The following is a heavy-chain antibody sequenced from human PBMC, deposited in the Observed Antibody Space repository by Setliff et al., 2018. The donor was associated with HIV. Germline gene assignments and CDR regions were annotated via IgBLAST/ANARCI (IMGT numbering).Heavy chain of an antibody. CDR3: AKGRGTAMVNDY. D-gene: IGHD5-18*01. V-gene: IGHV3-30*02. CDR2: IRYDGSNK. J-gene: IGHJ4*02. CDR1: GFTFSSYG. Sequence: PGGSLRLSCAASGFTFSSYGMHWVRQAPGKGLEWVAFIRYDGSNKYYADSVKGRFTISRDNSKNTLYLQMNSLRAEDTAVYYCAKGRGTAMVNDYWGQGTLVTVSS.